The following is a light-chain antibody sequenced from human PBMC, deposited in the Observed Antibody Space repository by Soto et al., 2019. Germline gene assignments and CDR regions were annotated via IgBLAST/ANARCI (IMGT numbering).Light chain of an antibody. CDR1: QSISNY. V-gene: IGKV1-39*01. CDR3: QQSYSTPRT. J-gene: IGKJ1*01. Sequence: DIQRTQSPSSLSASVGDRVPITCRASQSISNYLNWYQQKPGNAPHLLIYAASTLQSGVPSRFSGSGSGTDFTLTISSLQTEDFATYYCQQSYSTPRTVGQGTKVDIK. CDR2: AAS.